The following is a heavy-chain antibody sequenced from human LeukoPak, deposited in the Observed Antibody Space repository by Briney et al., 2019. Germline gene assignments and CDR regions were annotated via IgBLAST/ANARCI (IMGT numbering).Heavy chain of an antibody. J-gene: IGHJ4*02. Sequence: SETLSLTCTVSGGSMNNYYWTWIRQSPGQGLEWIGYIYSSGNTYYNPSLESRVTISVDTSRKQFSLKLSSVTVADTAVYYCARSTYFYDSSGNYPQITIFDYWGQGTRVAVSS. CDR1: GGSMNNYY. D-gene: IGHD3-22*01. CDR3: ARSTYFYDSSGNYPQITIFDY. V-gene: IGHV4-59*01. CDR2: IYSSGNT.